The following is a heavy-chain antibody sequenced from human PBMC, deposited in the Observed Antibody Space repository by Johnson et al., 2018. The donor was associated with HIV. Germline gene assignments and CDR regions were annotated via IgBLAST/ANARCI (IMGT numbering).Heavy chain of an antibody. Sequence: VQLVESGGGLVQPGGSLRLSCAASGFSFSSSWMHWVRQAPGKGLVWVSRIKSDGGSTGYADSVKGRFTISRDNAKNSLYLQMNSLRAEDTAVYYCARAFLHSSGWGPALPDAFDIWGQGTMVTVSS. J-gene: IGHJ3*02. CDR2: IKSDGGST. CDR3: ARAFLHSSGWGPALPDAFDI. D-gene: IGHD6-19*01. CDR1: GFSFSSSW. V-gene: IGHV3-74*02.